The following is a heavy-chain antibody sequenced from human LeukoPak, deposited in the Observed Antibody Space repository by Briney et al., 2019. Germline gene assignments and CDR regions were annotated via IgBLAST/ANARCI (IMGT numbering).Heavy chain of an antibody. J-gene: IGHJ4*02. CDR2: ISSSSSYI. CDR3: ARAGVAAAAPDY. CDR1: GFTFSSYS. V-gene: IGHV3-21*01. D-gene: IGHD6-13*01. Sequence: PGGSLRLSCAASGFTFSSYSMNWVRQAPGEGLEWVSSISSSSSYIYYADSVKGRFTISRDNAKNSLYLQMNSLRAEDTAVYYCARAGVAAAAPDYWGQGTLVTVSS.